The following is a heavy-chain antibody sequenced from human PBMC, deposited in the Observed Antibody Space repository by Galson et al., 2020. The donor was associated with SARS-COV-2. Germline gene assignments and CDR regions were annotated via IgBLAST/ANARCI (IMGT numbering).Heavy chain of an antibody. CDR3: AKSHTRRLGLAQTST. D-gene: IGHD3-16*01. V-gene: IGHV3-9*01. J-gene: IGHJ5*02. Sequence: GGSLRLSCEASGFTFDDYAMHWVRQAPGKGLEWVSGISWNRGNLGYADSVKGRFTISRDSAKNSLYLQMNSLRVEDTALYYCAKSHTRRLGLAQTSTWGQGTLVTVSS. CDR2: ISWNRGNL. CDR1: GFTFDDYA.